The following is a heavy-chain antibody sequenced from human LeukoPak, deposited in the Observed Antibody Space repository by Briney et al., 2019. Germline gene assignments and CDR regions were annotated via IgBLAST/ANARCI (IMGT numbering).Heavy chain of an antibody. J-gene: IGHJ4*02. CDR1: GFTFSDHY. CDR2: IRNKANSYTT. Sequence: GGSLRLSCATSGFTFSDHYMDWVRQAPGKGLEGVGRIRNKANSYTTDYAASGKRRFTISRDDSMNSLYLQMNSLKTEDTAVYYCGRVRGEGNWGQGTLVTVSS. D-gene: IGHD3-10*01. CDR3: GRVRGEGN. V-gene: IGHV3-72*01.